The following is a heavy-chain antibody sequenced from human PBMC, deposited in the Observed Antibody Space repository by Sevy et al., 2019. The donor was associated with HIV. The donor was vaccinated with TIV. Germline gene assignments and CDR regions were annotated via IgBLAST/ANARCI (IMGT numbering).Heavy chain of an antibody. Sequence: GGSLRLSCAASGFTFSSYAMSWVRQAPGKGLEWVSAISGSGGSTYYADSVKGRFTISRDNSKNTLYLQVNSLRAEDTAVYYCAKDRNPGIAAAGSDYWGQGTLVTVSS. J-gene: IGHJ4*02. D-gene: IGHD6-13*01. CDR2: ISGSGGST. V-gene: IGHV3-23*01. CDR1: GFTFSSYA. CDR3: AKDRNPGIAAAGSDY.